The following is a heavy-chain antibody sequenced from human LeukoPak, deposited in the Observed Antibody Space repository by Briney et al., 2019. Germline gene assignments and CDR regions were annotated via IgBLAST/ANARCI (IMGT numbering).Heavy chain of an antibody. CDR1: GGPISSGDYY. V-gene: IGHV4-30-4*01. CDR2: IYYSGST. CDR3: ARGSMVRGVKWSEFDY. D-gene: IGHD3-10*01. J-gene: IGHJ4*02. Sequence: PSQTLSLTCTVSGGPISSGDYYWSWIRQPPGKGLEWIGYIYYSGSTYYNPSLKSRVTISVDTSKNQFSLKLSSVTAADTAVYYCARGSMVRGVKWSEFDYWGQGTLVTVSS.